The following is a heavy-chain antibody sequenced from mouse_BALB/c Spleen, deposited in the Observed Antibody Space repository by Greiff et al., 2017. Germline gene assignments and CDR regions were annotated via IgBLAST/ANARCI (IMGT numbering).Heavy chain of an antibody. CDR1: GYAFSSYW. V-gene: IGHV1-80*01. J-gene: IGHJ3*01. CDR3: AREGERAY. CDR2: IYPGDGDT. Sequence: VQLQESGAELVRPGSSVKISCKASGYAFSSYWMNWVKQRPGQGLEWIGQIYPGDGDTNYNGKFKGKATLTADKSSSTAYMQLSSLTSEDSAVYFCAREGERAYWGQGTLVTVSA.